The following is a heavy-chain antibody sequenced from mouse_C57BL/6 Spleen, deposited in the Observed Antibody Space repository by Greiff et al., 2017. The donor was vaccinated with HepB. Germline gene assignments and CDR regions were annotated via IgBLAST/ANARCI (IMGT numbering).Heavy chain of an antibody. J-gene: IGHJ1*03. CDR3: VITTVVATNFDV. V-gene: IGHV1-22*01. D-gene: IGHD1-1*01. Sequence: EVKLVESGPELVKPGASVKMSCKASGYTFTDYNMHWVKQSHGKSLEWIGYINPNNGGTSYNQKFKGKATLTVNKSSSTAYMELRSLTSEDSAVYYCVITTVVATNFDVWGTGTTVTVSS. CDR2: INPNNGGT. CDR1: GYTFTDYN.